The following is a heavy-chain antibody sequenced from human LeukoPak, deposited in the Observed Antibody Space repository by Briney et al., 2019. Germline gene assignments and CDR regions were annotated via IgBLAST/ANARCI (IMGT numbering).Heavy chain of an antibody. Sequence: GSVKVSCKASGYTFTGYYMHWVRQAPGQGLEWMGWINPNSGGTNYAQKFQGRVTMTRDTSISTAYMELSRLRSDDTAVYYCARGYYDSSGYYPKAIGHWGQGTLVTVSS. V-gene: IGHV1-2*02. CDR2: INPNSGGT. CDR1: GYTFTGYY. J-gene: IGHJ5*02. CDR3: ARGYYDSSGYYPKAIGH. D-gene: IGHD3-22*01.